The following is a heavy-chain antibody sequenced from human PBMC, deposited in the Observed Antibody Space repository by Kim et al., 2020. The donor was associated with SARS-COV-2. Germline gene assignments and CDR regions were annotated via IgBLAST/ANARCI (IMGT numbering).Heavy chain of an antibody. D-gene: IGHD3-9*01. J-gene: IGHJ6*02. V-gene: IGHV4-39*01. Sequence: SRVTISVDTSKNQFSLKLSSVTAADTAVYYCARRNVLRYFDWFLGPSGMDVWGQGTTVTVSS. CDR3: ARRNVLRYFDWFLGPSGMDV.